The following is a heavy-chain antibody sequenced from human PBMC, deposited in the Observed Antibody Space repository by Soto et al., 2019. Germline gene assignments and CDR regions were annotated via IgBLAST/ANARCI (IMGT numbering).Heavy chain of an antibody. CDR2: IYSGGYT. D-gene: IGHD3-10*01. CDR3: GARPGGGVY. J-gene: IGHJ4*02. CDR1: GFTVSNNY. Sequence: EVQLVESGGGLIQPGGSLRLSCAVSGFTVSNNYMSWVRQAPGKGLEGVSVIYSGGYTAYGDSVKGRFTISRDNSKNTPYFKMKSREAAAPAVFYGGARPGGGVYWGQGTLVTVSS. V-gene: IGHV3-53*01.